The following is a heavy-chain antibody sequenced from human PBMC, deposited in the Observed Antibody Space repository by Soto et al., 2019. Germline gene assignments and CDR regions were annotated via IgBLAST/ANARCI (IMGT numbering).Heavy chain of an antibody. CDR1: GGSFSRYY. J-gene: IGHJ6*03. CDR2: INHSGNT. Sequence: PSETLSLTCAVFGGSFSRYYRSWIRHPPGKGLEWIEEINHSGNTNYNPSLETRVTISVHASKNQFSMKLSSVTAADTAVYYCARGGSQAYYYYMDVWGKGAKVTLSS. V-gene: IGHV4-34*01. CDR3: ARGGSQAYYYYMDV.